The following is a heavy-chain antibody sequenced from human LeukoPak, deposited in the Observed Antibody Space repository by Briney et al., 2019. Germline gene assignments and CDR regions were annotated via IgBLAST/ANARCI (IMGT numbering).Heavy chain of an antibody. J-gene: IGHJ3*02. CDR3: ARRLPTDAFDI. CDR2: INPNSGGT. Sequence: ASVKVSCKASGYTFTRYYMHWVRQAPGQGLEWMGRINPNSGGTNYAQKFQGRVTMTRDTSISTAYMELSRLRSDDTAVYYCARRLPTDAFDIWGQGKMVTVSS. CDR1: GYTFTRYY. D-gene: IGHD6-25*01. V-gene: IGHV1-2*06.